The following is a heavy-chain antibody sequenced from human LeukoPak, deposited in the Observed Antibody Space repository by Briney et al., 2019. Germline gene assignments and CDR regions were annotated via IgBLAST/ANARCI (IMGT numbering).Heavy chain of an antibody. J-gene: IGHJ4*02. V-gene: IGHV3-21*01. D-gene: IGHD5-24*01. Sequence: TAGGSLRLSCTVSGFTFDDYAMHWARHTPGKGLEWVSSISSSSSYIYYADSVKGRFTISIDNAKNSLYLQMNSLRAEDTAVYYCARVLDGYNHYFDYWGQGTLVTVSS. CDR1: GFTFDDYA. CDR2: ISSSSSYI. CDR3: ARVLDGYNHYFDY.